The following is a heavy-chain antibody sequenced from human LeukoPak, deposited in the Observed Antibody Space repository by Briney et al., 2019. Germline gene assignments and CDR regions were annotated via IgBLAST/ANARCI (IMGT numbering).Heavy chain of an antibody. CDR1: GGSISGTNW. Sequence: SETLSLTCGVSGGSISGTNWWSWVRQPPGQGLEWIGEISLRGLTHYNPSLRSRLTMSLDESKNQVSLNLTSVTAADTAVYYCSRESGPFSPFGFWGQGTLVSVHS. D-gene: IGHD1-26*01. CDR2: ISLRGLT. J-gene: IGHJ4*02. V-gene: IGHV4-4*02. CDR3: SRESGPFSPFGF.